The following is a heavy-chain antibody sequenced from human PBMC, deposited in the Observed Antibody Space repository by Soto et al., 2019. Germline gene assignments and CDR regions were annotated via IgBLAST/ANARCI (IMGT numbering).Heavy chain of an antibody. CDR3: VKDHCGGDCYSISYFDY. CDR2: IWYDGSKK. V-gene: IGHV3-33*06. D-gene: IGHD2-21*02. J-gene: IGHJ4*02. Sequence: QVQLVESGGGVVQPGRSLRLSCAASGFTFSTYGIHWVRQAPGKGLEWLAVIWYDGSKKYYADSVQGRFTISRDNSKNTGYLQMNSLSAEDTAVYYCVKDHCGGDCYSISYFDYWGQGTLVTVSS. CDR1: GFTFSTYG.